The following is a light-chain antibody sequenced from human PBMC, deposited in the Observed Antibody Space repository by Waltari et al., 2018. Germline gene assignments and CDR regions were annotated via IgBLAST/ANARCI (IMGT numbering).Light chain of an antibody. CDR1: HSVTNY. CDR3: QQRRDWPLT. J-gene: IGKJ4*01. CDR2: DTS. V-gene: IGKV3-11*01. Sequence: WRASHSVTNYFAWYQQKPGQAPRLLIYDTSNSATGIPARFSGSGFGTDFTLTISSLEPEDFAVYYCQQRRDWPLTFGGGTKVEIK.